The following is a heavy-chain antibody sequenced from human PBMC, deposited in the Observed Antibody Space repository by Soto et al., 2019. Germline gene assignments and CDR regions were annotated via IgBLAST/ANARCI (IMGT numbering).Heavy chain of an antibody. D-gene: IGHD3-3*01. Sequence: GGSLRLSCAASGFTFSDYYMSWIRQAPGKGLEWVSYISSSSSYTNYADSVKGRFTISRDNAKNSLYLQMNSLRAEDTAVYYCARDLVSNFGVVNNYFLDYRGRRTLGSVSS. CDR3: ARDLVSNFGVVNNYFLDY. CDR1: GFTFSDYY. J-gene: IGHJ4*02. V-gene: IGHV3-11*06. CDR2: ISSSSSYT.